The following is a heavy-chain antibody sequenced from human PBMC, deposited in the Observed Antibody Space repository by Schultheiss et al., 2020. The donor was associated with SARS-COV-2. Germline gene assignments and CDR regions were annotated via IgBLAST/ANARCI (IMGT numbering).Heavy chain of an antibody. D-gene: IGHD3-10*01. J-gene: IGHJ6*02. Sequence: SETLSLTCTVSGGSISSYYWSWIRQPPGKGLEWIGYIYYSGSTNYNPSLKSRVTISVDTSKNQFSLKLSSVTAADTAVYYCARDLPGSGSYPSYYYYGMDVWGQGTTVTVSS. V-gene: IGHV4-59*01. CDR2: IYYSGST. CDR1: GGSISSYY. CDR3: ARDLPGSGSYPSYYYYGMDV.